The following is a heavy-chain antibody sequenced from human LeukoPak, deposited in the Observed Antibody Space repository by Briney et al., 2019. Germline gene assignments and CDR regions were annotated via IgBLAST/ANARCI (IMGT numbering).Heavy chain of an antibody. V-gene: IGHV3-23*01. CDR3: AKDKGRFCSGGSCYSDAFDI. Sequence: GGSLRLSCAASGFTFSSYAMSWVRQAPGKGLEWVSAISGSCGSTYYADSVKGRFTISRDNSKHTLYLQMNSLRAEDTAVYYCAKDKGRFCSGGSCYSDAFDIWGQGTMVTVSS. D-gene: IGHD2-15*01. CDR1: GFTFSSYA. J-gene: IGHJ3*02. CDR2: ISGSCGST.